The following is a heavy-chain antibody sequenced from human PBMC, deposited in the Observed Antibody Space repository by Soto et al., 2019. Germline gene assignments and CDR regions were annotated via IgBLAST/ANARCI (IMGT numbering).Heavy chain of an antibody. J-gene: IGHJ4*02. D-gene: IGHD2-21*02. CDR3: AKDAVYGDGLWLAGN. V-gene: IGHV3-23*01. Sequence: EVQLLESGGGLVQPGGSLRLSCAASGFSVSRYAMMWVRQPPGKGQEWVAGMTGSGGDIRYADPVKGRFTISKDNSKNTLYLQMNSLRVEDTAIYYCAKDAVYGDGLWLAGNWGQGTLVTVSS. CDR1: GFSVSRYA. CDR2: MTGSGGDI.